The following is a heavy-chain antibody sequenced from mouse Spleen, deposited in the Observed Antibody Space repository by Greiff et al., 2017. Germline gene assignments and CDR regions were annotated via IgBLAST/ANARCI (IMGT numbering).Heavy chain of an antibody. CDR3: TTNYYGSSYGWFAY. J-gene: IGHJ3*01. D-gene: IGHD1-1*01. CDR1: GFNIKDYY. Sequence: EVQLQQSGAELVRPGASVKLSCTASGFNIKDYYMHWVKQRPEQGLEWIGRIDPEDGDTEYAPKFQGKATMTADTSSNPAYLQLSSLTSEDTAVYYSTTNYYGSSYGWFAYWGQGTLVTVSA. CDR2: IDPEDGDT. V-gene: IGHV14-1*01.